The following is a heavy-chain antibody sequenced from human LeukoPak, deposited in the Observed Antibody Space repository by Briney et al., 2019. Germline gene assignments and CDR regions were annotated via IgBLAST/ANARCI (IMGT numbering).Heavy chain of an antibody. J-gene: IGHJ4*02. D-gene: IGHD3-22*01. CDR2: ISGSGGST. CDR1: GFTFSSYA. Sequence: GGSLRLSCAASGFTFSSYAMGWVRQAPGRGLEWVSAISGSGGSTYYADSVKGRFTISRDNSKNTLYLQMNSLRAEDTAVYYCAKSTTKAHYYDSSGYPYWGQGTLVTVSS. V-gene: IGHV3-23*01. CDR3: AKSTTKAHYYDSSGYPY.